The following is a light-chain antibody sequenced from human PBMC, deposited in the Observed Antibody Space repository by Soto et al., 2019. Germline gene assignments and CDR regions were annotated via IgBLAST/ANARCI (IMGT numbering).Light chain of an antibody. CDR3: QQYDNLPLT. J-gene: IGKJ4*01. CDR2: DAS. Sequence: DIQMTQSQYSLSASVGDRVTITCQASQDISNYLNWYQQKPGKAPKLLIYDASNLETGVPSRFSGSESGTDFTFTISSLHPEDIATYYCQQYDNLPLTFGGGTKVEIK. CDR1: QDISNY. V-gene: IGKV1-33*01.